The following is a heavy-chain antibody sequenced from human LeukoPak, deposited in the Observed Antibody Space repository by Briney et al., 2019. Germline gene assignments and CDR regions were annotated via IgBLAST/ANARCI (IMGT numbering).Heavy chain of an antibody. CDR1: GFTFSSYG. CDR3: VKDQGSGYYTSGGDY. J-gene: IGHJ4*02. CDR2: ISYDGANK. V-gene: IGHV3-30*18. D-gene: IGHD3-22*01. Sequence: PGGSLRLSCVASGFTFSSYGMHWVRQAPGKGLDWVALISYDGANKYSADSVKGRFTISRDNSNNTLYLQMSSLRADDTAVYYCVKDQGSGYYTSGGDYWGQGTLVTVSS.